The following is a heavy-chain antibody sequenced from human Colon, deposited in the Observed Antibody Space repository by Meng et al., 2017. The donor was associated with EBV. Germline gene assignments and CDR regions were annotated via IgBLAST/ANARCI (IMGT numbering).Heavy chain of an antibody. CDR2: IYHSGST. J-gene: IGHJ4*02. Sequence: QLQLQESGPGLVKPSETLSLTCTVSGGSISSSHYYWGWARQPPGKGLQWIGTIYHSGSTSYNPSLQSRVTMFVDTSKNQFSLMLTSVTATDTAVYYCARRRGGSGRDCWGQGTLVTVSS. V-gene: IGHV4-39*01. D-gene: IGHD3-10*01. CDR3: ARRRGGSGRDC. CDR1: GGSISSSHYY.